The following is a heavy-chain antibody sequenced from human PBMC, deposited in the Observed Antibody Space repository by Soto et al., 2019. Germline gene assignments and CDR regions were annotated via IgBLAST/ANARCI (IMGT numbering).Heavy chain of an antibody. CDR2: ISSSSSYI. CDR1: GFSFNTYS. Sequence: GGSLRLSCAASGFSFNTYSMNWVRQAPGKGLEWVSSISSSSSYINYANSVKARFTIPKHNAKNSLYLQMNSLRAEDTAVYYCASLSRFALDYWGQGTLVTVSS. J-gene: IGHJ4*02. D-gene: IGHD3-10*01. V-gene: IGHV3-21*01. CDR3: ASLSRFALDY.